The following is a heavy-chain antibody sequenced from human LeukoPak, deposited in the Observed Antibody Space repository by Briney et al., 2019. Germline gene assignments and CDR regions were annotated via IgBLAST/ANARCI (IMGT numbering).Heavy chain of an antibody. CDR2: ISSSGSTI. CDR3: AKVATPNTLDALDI. D-gene: IGHD1/OR15-1a*01. V-gene: IGHV3-11*01. CDR1: GFTFSDYY. Sequence: GGSLRLSCAASGFTFSDYYMSWIRQAPGKGLEWVSYISSSGSTIYYADSVKGRFTISRDNSKSTVHLQMDGLRVDDTAVYYCAKVATPNTLDALDIWGQGTMVTVSS. J-gene: IGHJ3*02.